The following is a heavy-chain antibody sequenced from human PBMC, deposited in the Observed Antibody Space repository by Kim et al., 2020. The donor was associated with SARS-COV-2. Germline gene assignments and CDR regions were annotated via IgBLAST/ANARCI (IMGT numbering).Heavy chain of an antibody. D-gene: IGHD3-22*01. Sequence: GGSLRLSCAASGFTFSSYGMHWVRQAPGKGLEWVAVIWYDGSNKYYADSVKGRFTISRDNSKNTLYLQMNSLRAEDTAVYYCAKGKGPPYYYDSSGPTEDDAFDIWGQGTMVTVSS. CDR1: GFTFSSYG. V-gene: IGHV3-33*06. CDR3: AKGKGPPYYYDSSGPTEDDAFDI. J-gene: IGHJ3*02. CDR2: IWYDGSNK.